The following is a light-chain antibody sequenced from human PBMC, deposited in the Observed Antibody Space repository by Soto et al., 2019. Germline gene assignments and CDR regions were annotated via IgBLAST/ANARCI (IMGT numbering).Light chain of an antibody. J-gene: IGLJ2*01. CDR2: SNN. CDR3: AAWDDSLNAV. CDR1: SSNIGSNT. V-gene: IGLV1-44*01. Sequence: QSVLTQPPSASGTPGQRVTISCSGSSSNIGSNTVNWYQQLPGTAPKLLIYSNNQRPSGVPDRFSGSKSGTSASLAISGLQSDDGADYYCAAWDDSLNAVFGGGTKLTVL.